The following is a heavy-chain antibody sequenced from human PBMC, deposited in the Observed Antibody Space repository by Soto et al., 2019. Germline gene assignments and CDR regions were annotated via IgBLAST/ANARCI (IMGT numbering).Heavy chain of an antibody. J-gene: IGHJ6*02. CDR2: IYYSGST. D-gene: IGHD2-2*03. CDR1: GGSISSSSYY. Sequence: SETLSLTCTVSGGSISSSSYYWGWIRQPPGKGLEWIGSIYYSGSTYYNPSLKSRVTISVDTSKNQFSLKLSSVTAADTAVYYCARGRAGYCSSTSCWIYYYYGMDVWGQGTTVTVSS. CDR3: ARGRAGYCSSTSCWIYYYYGMDV. V-gene: IGHV4-39*01.